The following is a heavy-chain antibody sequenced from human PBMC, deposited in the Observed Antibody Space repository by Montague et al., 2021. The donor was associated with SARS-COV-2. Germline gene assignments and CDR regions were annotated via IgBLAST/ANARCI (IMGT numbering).Heavy chain of an antibody. J-gene: IGHJ4*01. CDR2: IYTSGST. Sequence: SETLSLTCTVSGGSITSYYWSWIRQPAGKGLECIGHIYTSGSTNYNPSLKSRVTMSVDTSRKQFSLKLTSVSAADTAVYYCTRHVHKTAHEPYPGIDYWGQGTLVTVSS. V-gene: IGHV4-4*07. CDR3: TRHVHKTAHEPYPGIDY. CDR1: GGSITSYY. D-gene: IGHD1-1*01.